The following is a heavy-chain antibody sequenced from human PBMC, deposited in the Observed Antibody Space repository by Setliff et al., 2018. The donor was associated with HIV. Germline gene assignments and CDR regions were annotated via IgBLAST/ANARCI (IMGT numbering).Heavy chain of an antibody. Sequence: SVKVSCKASGGTFSSYAISWVRQAPGQGLEWMGGIIPIFGTANYTQKFQGRVTITADESTSTAYMELSSLRSEDTAVYYCARRSRIAVAGRGYFDYWGQGTLVTVS. J-gene: IGHJ4*02. CDR1: GGTFSSYA. CDR2: IIPIFGTA. CDR3: ARRSRIAVAGRGYFDY. D-gene: IGHD6-19*01. V-gene: IGHV1-69*13.